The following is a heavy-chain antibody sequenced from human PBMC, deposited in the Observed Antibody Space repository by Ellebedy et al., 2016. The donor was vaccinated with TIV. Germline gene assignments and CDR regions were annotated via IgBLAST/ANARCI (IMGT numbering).Heavy chain of an antibody. V-gene: IGHV3-7*01. Sequence: GESLKISCGASGFSFSSYWMSWVRQAPGKGLEWVANIKQDGSEKYYVDPVRGRFTISRDKAKNSLYLHLNSLRAEDTAMYYCATDGSYGDYLSPTHAFVIWGQGTMVTVSS. J-gene: IGHJ3*02. CDR1: GFSFSSYW. CDR2: IKQDGSEK. D-gene: IGHD4-17*01. CDR3: ATDGSYGDYLSPTHAFVI.